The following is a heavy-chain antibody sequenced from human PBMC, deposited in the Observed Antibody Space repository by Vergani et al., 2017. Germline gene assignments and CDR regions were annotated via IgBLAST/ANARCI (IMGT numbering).Heavy chain of an antibody. V-gene: IGHV1-69*06. CDR3: ASIAVAGTGDYYYYGMDV. CDR1: GGTFSSYA. CDR2: LIPIFGTA. D-gene: IGHD6-19*01. Sequence: QVQLVQSGAEVKKPGSSVKVSCKASGGTFSSYAISWVRQAPGQGLEWMGGLIPIFGTANYAQKFQGRVTITADKSTSTAYMELSSLRSEDTAVYYCASIAVAGTGDYYYYGMDVWGQGTTVTVSS. J-gene: IGHJ6*02.